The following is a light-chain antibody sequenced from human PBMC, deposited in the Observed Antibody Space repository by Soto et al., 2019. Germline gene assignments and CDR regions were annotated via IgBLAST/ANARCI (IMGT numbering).Light chain of an antibody. CDR1: SSDVGAYNY. V-gene: IGLV2-14*01. J-gene: IGLJ2*01. CDR2: EVS. Sequence: QYALTQPASVSGSPGQSITISCTGTSSDVGAYNYVSWYQQHPGKAPKLMIYEVSNRPSGVSNRFSGSKSSNTASLTISGLQTEDEADYYCNSFTSSSTVVFGGGTKLTVL. CDR3: NSFTSSSTVV.